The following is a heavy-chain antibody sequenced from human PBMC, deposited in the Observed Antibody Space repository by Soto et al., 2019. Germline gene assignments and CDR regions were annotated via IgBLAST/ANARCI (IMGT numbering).Heavy chain of an antibody. Sequence: PGGSLRLSCAAAGFTFRSYGMHWVRQAPGKGLEWVAVIWYDGSNKYYADSVKGRFTISRDNSKNTLYLQMNSLRAEDTAVYYCARGLRSQYYYYYYGMDVWGQGTTVTVSS. D-gene: IGHD2-15*01. CDR1: GFTFRSYG. CDR2: IWYDGSNK. CDR3: ARGLRSQYYYYYYGMDV. J-gene: IGHJ6*02. V-gene: IGHV3-33*01.